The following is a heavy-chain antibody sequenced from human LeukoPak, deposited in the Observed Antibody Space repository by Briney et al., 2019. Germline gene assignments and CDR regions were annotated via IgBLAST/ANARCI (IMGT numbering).Heavy chain of an antibody. V-gene: IGHV1-8*02. CDR2: MNPNSGNT. J-gene: IGHJ4*02. Sequence: ASVKVSCKASGYTFTGYYMHWVRQAPGQGLEWMGWMNPNSGNTGYAQKFQGRVTMTRNTSISTAYMELSSLRSEDTAVYYCARASRMYYGSGSYSSFRYWGQGTLVTVSS. CDR3: ARASRMYYGSGSYSSFRY. D-gene: IGHD3-10*01. CDR1: GYTFTGYY.